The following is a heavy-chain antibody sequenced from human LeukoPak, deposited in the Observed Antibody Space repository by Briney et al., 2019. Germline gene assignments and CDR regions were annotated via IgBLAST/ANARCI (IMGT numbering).Heavy chain of an antibody. V-gene: IGHV3-23*01. CDR2: ISDSDGST. Sequence: PGGSLRLSCAASGFTFRRYGMSWVRQAPGKGLEWVSVISDSDGSTYYADSVKGRFTISRDNSKNTLYLQMNSLRAEDTAVYYCAELGITMIGGVWGKGTTVTISS. CDR3: AELGITMIGGV. CDR1: GFTFRRYG. J-gene: IGHJ6*04. D-gene: IGHD3-10*02.